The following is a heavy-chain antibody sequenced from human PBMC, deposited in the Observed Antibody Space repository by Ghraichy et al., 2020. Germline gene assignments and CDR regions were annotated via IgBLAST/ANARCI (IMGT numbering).Heavy chain of an antibody. V-gene: IGHV3-30*18. CDR1: GFTFEKFG. J-gene: IGHJ4*02. CDR2: ISHDGQKE. D-gene: IGHD2-15*01. Sequence: GGSLRLSCAASGFTFEKFGMHWVRQAPGKGLEWVAVISHDGQKEHYVDSVRGRFTISRDNSKKMLFLQMNRLRPDDTAVYHCAKGVDDAADFWGQGTLVSVSS. CDR3: AKGVDDAADF.